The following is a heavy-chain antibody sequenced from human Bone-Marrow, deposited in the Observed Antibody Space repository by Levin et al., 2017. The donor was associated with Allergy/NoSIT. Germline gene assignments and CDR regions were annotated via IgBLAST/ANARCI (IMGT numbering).Heavy chain of an antibody. CDR1: GFTFSDYG. V-gene: IGHV3-30*18. CDR2: ISYDGSNK. CDR3: AKSRHREYGSSSGIFDH. J-gene: IGHJ4*02. Sequence: GESLKISCAASGFTFSDYGMHWVRQAPGKGLEWVALISYDGSNKGYQDSVKGRFTISRDNSRNTLYLQMNSLSAEDTSIYYCAKSRHREYGSSSGIFDHWGQGTQVTVSS. D-gene: IGHD6-6*01.